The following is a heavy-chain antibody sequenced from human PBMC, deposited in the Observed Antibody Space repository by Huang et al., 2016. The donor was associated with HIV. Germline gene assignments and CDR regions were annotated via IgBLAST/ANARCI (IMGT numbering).Heavy chain of an antibody. J-gene: IGHJ6*03. CDR3: ARHREGPVAYYSGWGSHLNYMDV. D-gene: IGHD3-10*01. CDR1: GGSIRSSDYH. Sequence: QLLLQESGPGLVKSSEALALTCAVSGGSIRSSDYHWGWIRQPPGKGLEWIGSIYYKWSPPYSPTLKRRVTVAVDTSKNLFFLNRTSMTAADTAVYYCARHREGPVAYYSGWGSHLNYMDVWGRGRTVVVSS. CDR2: IYYKWSP. V-gene: IGHV4-39*01.